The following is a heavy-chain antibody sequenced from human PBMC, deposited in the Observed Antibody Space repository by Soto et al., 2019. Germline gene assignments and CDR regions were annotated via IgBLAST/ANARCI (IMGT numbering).Heavy chain of an antibody. Sequence: QVQLQESGPGLVKPAGTLSLACDVSGCAISNGDWWSWVRQPPGKGLEWSGEIFHSGTTTYKPSLKGRVTISLDKSNKRFSLRLRSVTAADTAMYFCARTIRVQVAAAVQWYFDLWGRGTLVTVSS. CDR3: ARTIRVQVAAAVQWYFDL. V-gene: IGHV4-4*01. J-gene: IGHJ2*01. CDR2: IFHSGTT. CDR1: GCAISNGDW. D-gene: IGHD6-19*01.